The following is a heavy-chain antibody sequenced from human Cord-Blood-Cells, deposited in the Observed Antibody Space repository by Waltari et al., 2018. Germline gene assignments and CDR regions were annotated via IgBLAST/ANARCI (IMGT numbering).Heavy chain of an antibody. D-gene: IGHD7-27*01. CDR1: GGSFSGYY. Sequence: QVQLQQWGAGLLKPSETLSLTCAVYGGSFSGYYWSWIRQPPGKGLEWIGEINHSGSTNDNPSLKSRVTISVDTSKNQFSLKLSSVTAADTAVYYCASPELGIRDDAFDIWGQGTMVTVSS. CDR2: INHSGST. V-gene: IGHV4-34*01. CDR3: ASPELGIRDDAFDI. J-gene: IGHJ3*02.